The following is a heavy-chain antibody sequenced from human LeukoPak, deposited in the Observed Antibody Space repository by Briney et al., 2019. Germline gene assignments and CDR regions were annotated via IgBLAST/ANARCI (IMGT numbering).Heavy chain of an antibody. CDR1: GFTFSSYT. CDR3: AKDHANTPVVTN. Sequence: GGSLRLSCAASGFTFSSYTMNWVRQAPGKGLEWVSSISSSSSYIYYADSVTGRFTVSRDNSKNTVDLQMNNLRVDDTAIYYCAKDHANTPVVTNWGQGILVSVSS. CDR2: ISSSSSYI. V-gene: IGHV3-21*04. D-gene: IGHD2-21*02. J-gene: IGHJ4*02.